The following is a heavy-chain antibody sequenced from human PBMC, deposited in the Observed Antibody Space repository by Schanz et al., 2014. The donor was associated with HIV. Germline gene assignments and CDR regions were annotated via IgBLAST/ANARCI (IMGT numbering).Heavy chain of an antibody. Sequence: QVQLVESGGGLVKPGRSLRLSCAASAFTFSRFGMHWVRQAPGKGLVWVAVIWYDGSNRDYADSVKGRFTISRDNSKNTLYLQLNSLRADDTAVYYCAKDRGRFAGDASDIWGQGTMVTVSS. V-gene: IGHV3-33*06. CDR1: AFTFSRFG. J-gene: IGHJ3*02. CDR3: AKDRGRFAGDASDI. CDR2: IWYDGSNR. D-gene: IGHD1-26*01.